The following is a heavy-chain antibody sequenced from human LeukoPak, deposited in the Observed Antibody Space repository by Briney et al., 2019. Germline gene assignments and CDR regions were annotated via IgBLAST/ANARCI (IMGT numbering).Heavy chain of an antibody. D-gene: IGHD6-13*01. Sequence: GGSLRLSCTASGFNVGDYAMSWVRQAAGKGLEWVGFIRSKASGGAIEYGPSVDGRFTISRDDSKSVAYLQMTSLKTEDTAAYFCTKEVGYVGMSAYWGRGTLATVSS. CDR3: TKEVGYVGMSAY. CDR1: GFNVGDYA. V-gene: IGHV3-49*04. J-gene: IGHJ4*02. CDR2: IRSKASGGAI.